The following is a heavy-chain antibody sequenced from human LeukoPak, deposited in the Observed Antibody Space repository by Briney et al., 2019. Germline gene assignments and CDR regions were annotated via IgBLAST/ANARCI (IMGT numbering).Heavy chain of an antibody. CDR1: GFTFSSYG. CDR3: ARDLTADFWSGYSGYFDY. D-gene: IGHD3-3*01. V-gene: IGHV3-33*01. J-gene: IGHJ4*02. CDR2: IWYDGSNK. Sequence: PGGSLRLSCAASGFTFSSYGMHWVRQAPGKGLEWVAVIWYDGSNKYYADSVKGRFTISRDNSKNTLYLQMNSLRAEDTAVYYCARDLTADFWSGYSGYFDYWGQGTLVTVSS.